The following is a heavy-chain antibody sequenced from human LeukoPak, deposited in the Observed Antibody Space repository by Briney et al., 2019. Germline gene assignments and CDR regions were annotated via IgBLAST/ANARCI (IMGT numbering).Heavy chain of an antibody. D-gene: IGHD5/OR15-5a*01. CDR2: VNHRGMT. V-gene: IGHV4-34*01. J-gene: IGHJ4*02. CDR1: GGSFTGYH. Sequence: SETLSLTCGVYGGSFTGYHWNWIRQAPGKGLQWIGEVNHRGMTNYNPSLKSRVIISADPSKNRFSLKLESVTAADTAMYYFARGPTNEISVPYYFDDWGQGTLVTVSS. CDR3: ARGPTNEISVPYYFDD.